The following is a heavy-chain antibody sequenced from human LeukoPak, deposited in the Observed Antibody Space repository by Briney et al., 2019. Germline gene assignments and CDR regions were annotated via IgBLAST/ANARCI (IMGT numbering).Heavy chain of an antibody. CDR1: GNYW. CDR2: INSDGSWT. D-gene: IGHD2/OR15-2a*01. CDR3: VSFYETY. Sequence: GGSLRLSCAASGNYWMDWVRQVPGKGLVWVSHINSDGSWTSYADSVKGRFTISKDNAKNTVYLQMNSLRAEDTAVYYCVSFYETYWGRGTLVIVSS. V-gene: IGHV3-74*01. J-gene: IGHJ4*02.